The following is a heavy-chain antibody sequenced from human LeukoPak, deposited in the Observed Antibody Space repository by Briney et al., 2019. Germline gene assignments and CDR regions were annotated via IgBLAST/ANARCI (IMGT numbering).Heavy chain of an antibody. CDR1: GGSISSYY. V-gene: IGHV4-59*01. D-gene: IGHD3-22*01. CDR3: ARRTYYDSSGYYAWFDP. Sequence: SETLSLXCTVSGGSISSYYWSWIRQPPGKGLEWIGYIYYSGSTNYNPSLKSRVTISVDTSKNQFSLKLSSVTAADTAVYYCARRTYYDSSGYYAWFDPWGQGTLVTVSS. J-gene: IGHJ5*02. CDR2: IYYSGST.